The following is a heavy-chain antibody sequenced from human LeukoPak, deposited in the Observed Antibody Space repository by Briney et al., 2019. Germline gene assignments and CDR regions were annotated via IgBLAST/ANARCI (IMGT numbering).Heavy chain of an antibody. CDR1: GYSISSGYSISSGYY. D-gene: IGHD3-22*01. Sequence: SETLSLTCSVSGYSISSGYSISSGYYWVWIRQPPGKGLEWIGSIYHAGITYYNSSLKSRVTISIDTSKNQLSLKLSSATAADTALYYCARFTMIALFDDWGQGTLVTVSS. CDR2: IYHAGIT. CDR3: ARFTMIALFDD. J-gene: IGHJ4*02. V-gene: IGHV4-38-2*02.